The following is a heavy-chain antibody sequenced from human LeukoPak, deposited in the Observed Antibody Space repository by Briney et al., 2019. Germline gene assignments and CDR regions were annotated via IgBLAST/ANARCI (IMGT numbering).Heavy chain of an antibody. J-gene: IGHJ4*02. V-gene: IGHV3-23*01. Sequence: GGSLRLSCAASGFTFSSYPMYWVRHARGKGLEWVSGIFGSGGSTHYADSVKGRFTISRDNSKNTVYLQMNSLRAEDTAVYYCAKTTIGYSSGRFPGWPVDYWGQGTLVTVSS. D-gene: IGHD6-19*01. CDR1: GFTFSSYP. CDR3: AKTTIGYSSGRFPGWPVDY. CDR2: IFGSGGST.